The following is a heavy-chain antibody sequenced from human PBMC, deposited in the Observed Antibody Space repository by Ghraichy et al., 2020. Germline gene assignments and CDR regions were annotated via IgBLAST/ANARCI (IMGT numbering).Heavy chain of an antibody. Sequence: SETLSLTCTVYGGSFSGYYWSWIRQPPGKVLEWIGEINHSGRTTYNPSLKSRVTISVATSKNQFSLNLSPVTAADTALYYCARVPLNHAYYYYAMDVWGQGTTVTVSS. V-gene: IGHV4-34*01. CDR1: GGSFSGYY. CDR3: ARVPLNHAYYYYAMDV. J-gene: IGHJ6*02. CDR2: INHSGRT.